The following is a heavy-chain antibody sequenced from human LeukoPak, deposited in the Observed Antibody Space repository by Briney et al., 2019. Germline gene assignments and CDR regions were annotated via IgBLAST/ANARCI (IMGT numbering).Heavy chain of an antibody. Sequence: GASVKVSRKASGYTFTSYGISWVRQAPGQGLECMGWISAYNGNTNYAQKLQGRVTMTTDTSTSTAYMELRSLRSDDTAVYYCARHHSGGYPDTPAGQYYFDSWGQGTLVTVSS. CDR1: GYTFTSYG. J-gene: IGHJ4*02. CDR3: ARHHSGGYPDTPAGQYYFDS. CDR2: ISAYNGNT. V-gene: IGHV1-18*01. D-gene: IGHD1-26*01.